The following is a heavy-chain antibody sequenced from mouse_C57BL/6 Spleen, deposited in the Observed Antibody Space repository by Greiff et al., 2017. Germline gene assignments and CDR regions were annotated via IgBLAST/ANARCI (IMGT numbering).Heavy chain of an antibody. V-gene: IGHV1-42*01. CDR2: INPSTGGT. J-gene: IGHJ2*01. CDR1: GYSFTGYY. Sequence: VQLQQSGPELVKPGASVKISCKASGYSFTGYYMNWVKQSPEKSLEWIGEINPSTGGTTYNQKFKAKDTLTVDKSSSTAYMQLKSLTSEDSAVYYCARPEEDGYYDFDYWGQGTTLTVSS. CDR3: ARPEEDGYYDFDY. D-gene: IGHD2-3*01.